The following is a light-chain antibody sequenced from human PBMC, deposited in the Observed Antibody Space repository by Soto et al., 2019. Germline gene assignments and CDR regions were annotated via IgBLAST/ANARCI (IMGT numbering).Light chain of an antibody. CDR2: EVT. CDR1: SKNVGAYSS. J-gene: IGLJ1*01. Sequence: QSVLTQPPSASGSPGPSVTVSCTGTSKNVGAYSSVAWYQQHPGKAPKLIIYEVTKRPSEVPDRFSGARSGNTAFLTVSGLQAEDEADYYCSAHAGSNNYVFGTGTKVTVL. V-gene: IGLV2-8*01. CDR3: SAHAGSNNYV.